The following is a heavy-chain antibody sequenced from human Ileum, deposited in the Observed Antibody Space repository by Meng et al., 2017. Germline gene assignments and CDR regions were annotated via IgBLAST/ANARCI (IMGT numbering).Heavy chain of an antibody. CDR3: VRENYYDSSGHYFEDGYFDY. CDR2: IYHTGHT. J-gene: IGHJ4*02. CDR1: GGSVTNSSYY. V-gene: IGHV4-39*07. D-gene: IGHD3-22*01. Sequence: SETLSLTCTVSGGSVTNSSYYWGWIRQSPGKGLEWIGSIYHTGHTYDNPSLKSRFTISVDTSKNQFSLRLSSVTAADTAVYFCVRENYYDSSGHYFEDGYFDYWGQGTLVTVSS.